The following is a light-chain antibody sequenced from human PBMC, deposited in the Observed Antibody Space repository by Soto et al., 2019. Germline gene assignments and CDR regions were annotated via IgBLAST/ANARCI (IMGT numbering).Light chain of an antibody. CDR3: QQYSSSRT. V-gene: IGKV3-20*01. J-gene: IGKJ1*01. Sequence: EIVLTQSPGTLSLSPGERATLSRRASQSVSSTYLIWYQQKPGQAPRLLIYGGSSRATGIPVRFSGSGSETDFTLTITRLEPEDFAVYYCQQYSSSRTFGQGTKVDIK. CDR2: GGS. CDR1: QSVSSTY.